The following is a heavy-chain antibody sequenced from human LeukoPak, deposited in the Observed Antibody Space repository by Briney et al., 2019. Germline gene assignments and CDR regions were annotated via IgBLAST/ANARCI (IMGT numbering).Heavy chain of an antibody. Sequence: PGGSLRLSCAASGFTVSSNYMSWVRQAPGKGLEWVSVIYSGGSTYYADSVKGRFTISRDNSKNTLYLQMNSLRAEDTAVYYCAKETYCSSTSCYYNWFDPWGQGTLVTVSS. J-gene: IGHJ5*02. D-gene: IGHD2-2*01. CDR2: IYSGGST. V-gene: IGHV3-66*02. CDR1: GFTVSSNY. CDR3: AKETYCSSTSCYYNWFDP.